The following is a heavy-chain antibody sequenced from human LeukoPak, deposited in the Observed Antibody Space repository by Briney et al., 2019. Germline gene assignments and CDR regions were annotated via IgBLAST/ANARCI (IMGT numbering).Heavy chain of an antibody. CDR3: ARSAPEFFDY. V-gene: IGHV4-59*08. CDR2: INYSGST. J-gene: IGHJ4*02. Sequence: SETLSLTCTVSGGSISTYYWTWIRQSPGKGLEWIGYINYSGSTNYNPSLKSRVTISVDTSKNQFSLKLSSVTAADTAVYYCARSAPEFFDYWGQGTLVTVSS. CDR1: GGSISTYY. D-gene: IGHD3-10*01.